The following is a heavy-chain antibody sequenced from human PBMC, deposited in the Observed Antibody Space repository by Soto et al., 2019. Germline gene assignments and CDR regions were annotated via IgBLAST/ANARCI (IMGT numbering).Heavy chain of an antibody. CDR3: ARDGVGNYGRLGAFDI. D-gene: IGHD4-4*01. CDR2: INPSGGST. J-gene: IGHJ3*02. CDR1: GYTFTSYY. Sequence: QVQLVQSGAEVKKPGASVKVSCKASGYTFTSYYMHWVRQAPGQGLEWMGIINPSGGSTSYAQKFQGRVTMTRDTSTSTVYMEQSSLRSEDTAVYYCARDGVGNYGRLGAFDIWGQGTMVTVSS. V-gene: IGHV1-46*01.